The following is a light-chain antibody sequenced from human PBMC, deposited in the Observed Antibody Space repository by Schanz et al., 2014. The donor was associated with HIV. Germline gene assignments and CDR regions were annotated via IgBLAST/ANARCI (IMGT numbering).Light chain of an antibody. V-gene: IGLV1-40*01. CDR2: DST. CDR1: SSNIGADYD. Sequence: QSVLAQPPSVSGAPGQRVTISCTGSSSNIGADYDVHWYQLIPGTTPKLVIFDSTNRPSGVPDRFSGSKSGFSASLVITGLQAEDEADYYCQSYDSGLSGILFGGGTKLTVL. J-gene: IGLJ2*01. CDR3: QSYDSGLSGIL.